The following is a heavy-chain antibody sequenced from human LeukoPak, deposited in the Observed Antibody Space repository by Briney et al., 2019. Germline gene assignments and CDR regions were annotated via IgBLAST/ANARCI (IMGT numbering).Heavy chain of an antibody. Sequence: PSETLSLTCAVYGGSFSGYYWSWIRQPPGKGLEWIGEINHSGSTNYNPSLKSRVTISVDTSKNQFSLKLSSVTAADTAVYYCARGLPRRFDIVVVPAAIRPPMRPFWFDPWGQGTLVTVSS. D-gene: IGHD2-2*02. CDR1: GGSFSGYY. CDR3: ARGLPRRFDIVVVPAAIRPPMRPFWFDP. CDR2: INHSGST. V-gene: IGHV4-34*01. J-gene: IGHJ5*02.